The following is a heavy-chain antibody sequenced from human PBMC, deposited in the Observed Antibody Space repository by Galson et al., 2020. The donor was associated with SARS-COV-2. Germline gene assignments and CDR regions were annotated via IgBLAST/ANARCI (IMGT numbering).Heavy chain of an antibody. CDR3: AGERGYCTGDSCYPDNWFDP. J-gene: IGHJ5*02. D-gene: IGHD2-15*01. V-gene: IGHV3-74*01. CDR1: GLTFSRFW. Sequence: GGSLRLSCAASGLTFSRFWMHWVRQAPGKGLVWVSRINTDGSSTAYADSVKGRFTISRDNAKNTLYLQMNSLRAEDTAVYYCAGERGYCTGDSCYPDNWFDPWGQGTLVTVSS. CDR2: INTDGSST.